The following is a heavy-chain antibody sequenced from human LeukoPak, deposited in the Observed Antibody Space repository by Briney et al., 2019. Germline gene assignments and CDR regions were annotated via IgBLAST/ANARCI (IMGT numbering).Heavy chain of an antibody. CDR3: TTLCRREDLDY. V-gene: IGHV3-48*03. D-gene: IGHD2-2*01. Sequence: GGSLRLSCAASGFTFSSYDMNWVRQAPGKGLEWVSYISSSGSTIYYADSVKGRFTISRDNSKNTLYLQMNSLRPEDTAVYYCTTLCRREDLDYWGQGTLVTVSS. CDR2: ISSSGSTI. CDR1: GFTFSSYD. J-gene: IGHJ4*02.